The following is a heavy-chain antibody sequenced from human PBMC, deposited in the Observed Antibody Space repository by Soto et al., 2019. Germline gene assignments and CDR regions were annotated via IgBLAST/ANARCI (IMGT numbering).Heavy chain of an antibody. V-gene: IGHV1-69*12. D-gene: IGHD6-6*01. Sequence: QVQLVQSGAEVKKPGSSVKVSCKASGGTFSSYAISWVRQAPGQGLEWMGGIIPIFGTANYAQKFQGRVTLTADESTSTAYMELSSLRSEDTAVYYCARVELVHDLINYYYYGMDVWGQGTTVTVSS. CDR3: ARVELVHDLINYYYYGMDV. CDR1: GGTFSSYA. CDR2: IIPIFGTA. J-gene: IGHJ6*02.